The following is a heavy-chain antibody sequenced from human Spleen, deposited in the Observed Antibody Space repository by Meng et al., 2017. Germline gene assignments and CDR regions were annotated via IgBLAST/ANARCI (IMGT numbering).Heavy chain of an antibody. D-gene: IGHD6-6*01. Sequence: QVHLKAWGAGRLKPSETLSLPCVVAGGSFSDYYWSWIRQPPGKGLEWIGEINHRGSTNYNPSLKSRVTISVDTSKNQFSLNLSSVTAADTAVYYCAGGRGGSSFRPGYFDLWGRGTLVTVSS. CDR2: INHRGST. J-gene: IGHJ2*01. V-gene: IGHV4-34*01. CDR3: AGGRGGSSFRPGYFDL. CDR1: GGSFSDYY.